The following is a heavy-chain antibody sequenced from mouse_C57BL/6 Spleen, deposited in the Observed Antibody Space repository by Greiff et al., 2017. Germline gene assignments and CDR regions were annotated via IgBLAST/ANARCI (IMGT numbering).Heavy chain of an antibody. J-gene: IGHJ1*03. V-gene: IGHV1-64*01. CDR2: IHPNSGST. CDR3: ARSNSWNYWDMDD. Sequence: QVQLQQPGAELVKPGASVTLSCKASGYTFTSYWMHWVKQRPGQGLEWIGMIHPNSGSTNYNEKFKSKATLTVDKPSSTAYMQLSSLTSEDSAVYYCARSNSWNYWDMDDWGTGTTVTVSS. CDR1: GYTFTSYW.